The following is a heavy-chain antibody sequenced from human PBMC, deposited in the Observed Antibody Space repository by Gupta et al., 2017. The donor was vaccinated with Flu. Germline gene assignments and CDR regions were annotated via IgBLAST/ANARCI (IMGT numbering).Heavy chain of an antibody. J-gene: IGHJ4*02. CDR2: IRSKANSYAT. Sequence: EVQLVESGGGLVQPGGSLKLSCAASGFTFSGSAMHWVRQASGKGLEWVGRIRSKANSYATAYAASVKGRFTISRDDSKNTAYLQMNSLKTEDTAVYYCTRQTPSLAEEEDYWGQGTLVTVSS. V-gene: IGHV3-73*02. D-gene: IGHD1-14*01. CDR3: TRQTPSLAEEEDY. CDR1: GFTFSGSA.